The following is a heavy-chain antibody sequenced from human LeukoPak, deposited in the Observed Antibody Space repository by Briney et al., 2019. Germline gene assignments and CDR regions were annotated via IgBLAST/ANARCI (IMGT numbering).Heavy chain of an antibody. CDR1: GFTFSSND. V-gene: IGHV3-53*01. D-gene: IGHD1-26*01. CDR3: ARGHLVGTTSAYYYMDV. Sequence: PGGSLRLSCAASGFTFSSNDMSWVRQAPGKGPEWVSLIYSGRLPYSADSAKARFTISRDNSKNTLYLQMNSLRAEDTAVYYCARGHLVGTTSAYYYMDVWGKGTTVTVSS. J-gene: IGHJ6*03. CDR2: IYSGRLP.